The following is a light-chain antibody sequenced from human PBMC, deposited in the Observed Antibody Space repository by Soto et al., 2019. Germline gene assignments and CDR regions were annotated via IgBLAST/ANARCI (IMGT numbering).Light chain of an antibody. J-gene: IGKJ2*01. V-gene: IGKV3-20*01. CDR3: QQYGSSPYT. Sequence: EILLTQSPGTLSLSPGERATLSCRASQSVRNSYLAWYQQKPGQAPRLRIYGASGRATGIPDRFSGSGSGTDFTLTISRLEPADFAVYYCQQYGSSPYTFGQGTTLEI. CDR2: GAS. CDR1: QSVRNSY.